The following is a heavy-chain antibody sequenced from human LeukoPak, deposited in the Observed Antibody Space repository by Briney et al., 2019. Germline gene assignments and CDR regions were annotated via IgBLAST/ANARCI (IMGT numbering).Heavy chain of an antibody. V-gene: IGHV3-74*01. J-gene: IGHJ3*02. CDR2: INVDGSTT. Sequence: GRSLRLSCAASGFTFSRYWMHWVRQAPGKGLVWVSLINVDGSTTTYADSVKGRFAISRDNAKNTLYLQMNSLRAEDTAVYYCASDTTPHTFDIWGQGTMVTVSS. CDR3: ASDTTPHTFDI. D-gene: IGHD1-14*01. CDR1: GFTFSRYW.